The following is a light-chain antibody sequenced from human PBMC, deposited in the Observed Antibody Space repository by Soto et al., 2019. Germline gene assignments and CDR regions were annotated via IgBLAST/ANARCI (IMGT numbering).Light chain of an antibody. CDR2: GAS. CDR3: QQYNNWPQT. Sequence: EIVMTQSPATLSVSPGERATLSCRASQSVSSNLAWYQQKPGQAPRLLIYGASTRATGIPARFSGSGSGTEFTLTISSLQSEDFAVYYCQQYNNWPQTFGRGTEVDIK. V-gene: IGKV3-15*01. J-gene: IGKJ1*01. CDR1: QSVSSN.